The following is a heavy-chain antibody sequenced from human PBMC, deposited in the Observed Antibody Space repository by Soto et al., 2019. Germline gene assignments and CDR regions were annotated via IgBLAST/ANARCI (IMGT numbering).Heavy chain of an antibody. CDR3: AREGIYGGKSDWFDP. J-gene: IGHJ5*02. CDR1: GGSVSSGSYY. V-gene: IGHV4-61*01. Sequence: PSETLSLTCTVSGGSVSSGSYYWSWIRQPPGKGLEWIGYIYYSGSTNYNPSLKSRVTISVDTSKNQFSLKLSSVTAADTAVYYCAREGIYGGKSDWFDPWGQGTLVTVSS. D-gene: IGHD4-17*01. CDR2: IYYSGST.